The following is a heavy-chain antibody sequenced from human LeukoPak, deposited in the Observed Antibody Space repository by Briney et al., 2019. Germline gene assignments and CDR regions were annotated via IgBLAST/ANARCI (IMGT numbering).Heavy chain of an antibody. Sequence: ASVKVSCKASGYTFTSYDINWVRQATGQGLEWMGWMNPNSGNTGYAQKFQGRVTITRNTSISTAYMELSSLRSEDTAVYYCARGPPEKIFLRLDYWGQGTLVTVSS. CDR3: ARGPPEKIFLRLDY. D-gene: IGHD2/OR15-2a*01. CDR2: MNPNSGNT. J-gene: IGHJ4*02. CDR1: GYTFTSYD. V-gene: IGHV1-8*03.